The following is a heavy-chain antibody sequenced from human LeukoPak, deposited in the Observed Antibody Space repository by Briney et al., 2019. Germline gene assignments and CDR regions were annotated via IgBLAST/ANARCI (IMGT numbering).Heavy chain of an antibody. V-gene: IGHV3-23*01. D-gene: IGHD7-27*01. CDR2: ISNVGGNT. CDR3: ARTPKTGSFDY. J-gene: IGHJ4*02. Sequence: GGSLSLSCAASGFTFSTYAMNWVRQAPGKGLYWLSTISNVGGNTYYADSVKGRFTISRDNSRNTLYLQMDSLRVDDTAVYFCARTPKTGSFDYWGQGILVTVSS. CDR1: GFTFSTYA.